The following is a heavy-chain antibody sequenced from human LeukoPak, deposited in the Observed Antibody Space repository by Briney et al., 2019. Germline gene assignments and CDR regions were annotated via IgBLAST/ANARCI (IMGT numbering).Heavy chain of an antibody. CDR1: GFTFSSYS. D-gene: IGHD1-14*01. V-gene: IGHV3-48*01. J-gene: IGHJ6*03. CDR3: ARLVRRPPYYYYYMDV. Sequence: GGSLRLSCAASGFTFSSYSMNWVRQAPGKGLEWVSYISSSSSTIYYADSVKGRFTISRDNAKNSLYLQMNSLRAEDTAVYYCARLVRRPPYYYYYMDVWGKGTTVTVSS. CDR2: ISSSSSTI.